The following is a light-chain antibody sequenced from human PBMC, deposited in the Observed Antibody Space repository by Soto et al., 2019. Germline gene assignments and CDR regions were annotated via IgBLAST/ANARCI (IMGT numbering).Light chain of an antibody. CDR3: KQSASPPPNT. CDR1: QRVSSRD. CDR2: GSS. J-gene: IGKJ2*01. V-gene: IGKV3-20*01. Sequence: EIVLTQSPGTLSLSPGERATLSCRASQRVSSRDLAWYQQKLGQAPRLLMYGSSSSPTGIPDRFSGSGSGSVLPLPISRLQPKEFAVYYCKQSASPPPNTFGQRTKLEIK.